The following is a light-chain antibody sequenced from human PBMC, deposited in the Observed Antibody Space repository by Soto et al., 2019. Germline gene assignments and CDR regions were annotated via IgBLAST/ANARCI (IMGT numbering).Light chain of an antibody. J-gene: IGKJ1*01. CDR1: QSVSGY. V-gene: IGKV3-20*01. CDR3: QQYSSPGT. CDR2: DAS. Sequence: EIVLTQSPATLSLSPGETATLSCRASQSVSGYIGWYQQKPGQAPRLLIYDASTRATGIPDGFSGSGSGADFTLTINRLEPEDFAVYFCQQYSSPGTFGQGTKVDIK.